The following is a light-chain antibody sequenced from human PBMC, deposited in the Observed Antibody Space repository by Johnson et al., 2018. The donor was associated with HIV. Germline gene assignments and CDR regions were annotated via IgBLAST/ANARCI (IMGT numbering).Light chain of an antibody. V-gene: IGLV1-51*01. J-gene: IGLJ1*01. CDR1: SSNIGNNY. CDR2: DNN. Sequence: QSVLTQPPSVSAAPGQKVTISCSGSSSNIGNNYVSWYQQLPGTAPKLLIYDNNKRPSGIPDRFSGSKSGTSATLGITGLQTGDEADYYCGTWDSSLFLFGPGTKVTVL. CDR3: GTWDSSLFL.